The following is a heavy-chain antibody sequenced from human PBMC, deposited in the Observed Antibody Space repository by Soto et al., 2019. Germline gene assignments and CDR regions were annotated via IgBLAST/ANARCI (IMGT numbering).Heavy chain of an antibody. CDR3: ARDKITGLFDY. CDR2: INHSGST. J-gene: IGHJ4*02. D-gene: IGHD3-10*01. Sequence: QVQLQQWGAGLLKPSETLSLTGAVYGGSFSGYSWTWIRQPPGTGLEWIGEINHSGSTNYNPSLKSRVTISVDTSKSQFSQKLTSVTAADTAVYYCARDKITGLFDYWGQGTLVTVSS. V-gene: IGHV4-34*01. CDR1: GGSFSGYS.